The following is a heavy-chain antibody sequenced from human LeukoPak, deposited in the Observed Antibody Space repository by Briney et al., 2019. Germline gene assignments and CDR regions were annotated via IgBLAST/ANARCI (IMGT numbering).Heavy chain of an antibody. CDR1: GGSISSSSYY. J-gene: IGHJ5*02. V-gene: IGHV4-39*01. CDR3: ARQWHSGKDNWFDP. Sequence: PSETLSLTCTVSGGSISSSSYYWGWIRQPPGKGLEWIGSIYYSGITYYNPSLKSRVTISIDTSKNQFSLKLSSVTAADMAVYCCARQWHSGKDNWFDPWGQGTLVTVSS. CDR2: IYYSGIT. D-gene: IGHD4-23*01.